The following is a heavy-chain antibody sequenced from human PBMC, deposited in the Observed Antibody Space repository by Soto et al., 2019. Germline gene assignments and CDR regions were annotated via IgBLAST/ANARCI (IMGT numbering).Heavy chain of an antibody. CDR1: GFIFSTYA. V-gene: IGHV3-23*01. J-gene: IGHJ3*02. D-gene: IGHD4-17*01. Sequence: GGSLRLSCTASGFIFSTYAMNWFRQAPGKGLEWVSAISNSGDSTYYAESVRGRFTISRDNSINTLYLHLRSLRPEDTAVYYCAHPRGYGVFDAVDIWGQETMVTVSS. CDR3: AHPRGYGVFDAVDI. CDR2: ISNSGDST.